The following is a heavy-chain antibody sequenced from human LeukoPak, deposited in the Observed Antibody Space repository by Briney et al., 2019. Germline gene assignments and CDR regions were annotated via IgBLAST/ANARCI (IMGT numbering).Heavy chain of an antibody. J-gene: IGHJ4*02. V-gene: IGHV1-2*02. Sequence: ASVKVSCKASGYTFTDYFLHWVRQAPGQGLEWMGWINPKNGDTKHAQKFQDRVTMTRDTAISTAFMELSRLRSDDSAVYYCARRFCSGGARYSGADHWGQGTLVTVSS. CDR3: ARRFCSGGARYSGADH. CDR2: INPKNGDT. CDR1: GYTFTDYF. D-gene: IGHD2-15*01.